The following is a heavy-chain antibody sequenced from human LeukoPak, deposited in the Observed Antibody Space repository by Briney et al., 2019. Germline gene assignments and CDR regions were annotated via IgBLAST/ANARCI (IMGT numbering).Heavy chain of an antibody. CDR2: IYYSGST. CDR3: ASRYRTPGDY. Sequence: SETLSLTCTVSGGSISSSSYYWGWIRQPPGKGLEWIGSIYYSGSTYYNPSLKSRVTISVDTSKNQFSLKLSSVTAADTAVYYCASRYRTPGDYWGQGTLVTVSS. D-gene: IGHD1-26*01. CDR1: GGSISSSSYY. V-gene: IGHV4-39*07. J-gene: IGHJ4*02.